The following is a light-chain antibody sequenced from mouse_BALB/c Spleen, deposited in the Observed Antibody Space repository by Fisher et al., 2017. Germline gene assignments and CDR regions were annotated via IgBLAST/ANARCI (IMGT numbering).Light chain of an antibody. Sequence: IVLTQSPAIMSASPGEKVTMTCSASSSVSYMHWYQQKSSTSPKLWIYDTSKLASGVPGRFSGSGSGTSYSLTISRMEAEDAATYYCQQRSSYPLTFGAGTKLELK. CDR1: SSVSY. J-gene: IGKJ5*01. CDR3: QQRSSYPLT. V-gene: IGKV4-57*01. CDR2: DTS.